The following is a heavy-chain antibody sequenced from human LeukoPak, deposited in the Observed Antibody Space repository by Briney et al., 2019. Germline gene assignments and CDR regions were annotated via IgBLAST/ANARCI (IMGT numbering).Heavy chain of an antibody. V-gene: IGHV3-30-3*01. D-gene: IGHD6-19*01. CDR1: GFTFSSYA. CDR2: ISYDGSNK. CDR3: ADSVLVAGSYY. Sequence: PGGSLRLSCAASGFTFSSYAMHWVRQAPGKGLEWVAVISYDGSNKYYADSVKGRFTISRDNSKNTLYLQMNSLRAEDTAVYYCADSVLVAGSYYWGQGTLVTVSS. J-gene: IGHJ4*02.